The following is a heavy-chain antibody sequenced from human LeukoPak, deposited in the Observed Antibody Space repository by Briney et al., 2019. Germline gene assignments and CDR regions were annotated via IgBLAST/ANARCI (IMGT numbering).Heavy chain of an antibody. J-gene: IGHJ4*02. D-gene: IGHD3-22*01. CDR3: ATDRISYYDSSGYLGVFAC. CDR1: GFTFSSYA. V-gene: IGHV3-23*01. CDR2: ISGSGGST. Sequence: GGSLRLSCAASGFTFSSYAMSWVRRAPGKGLEWVSAISGSGGSTYYADSVKGRFTISRDNSKNTLYLQMNSLRAEDTAVYYCATDRISYYDSSGYLGVFACWGQGTLVTVSS.